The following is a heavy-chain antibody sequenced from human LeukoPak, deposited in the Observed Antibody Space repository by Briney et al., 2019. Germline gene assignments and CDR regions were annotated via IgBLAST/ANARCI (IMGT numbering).Heavy chain of an antibody. CDR1: ASTFSSYA. D-gene: IGHD2-2*01. Sequence: PGGSLRLSWPADASTFSSYAMSWVRQAPGKGLEWVSTISGSGGRTHYADSVKGRFTISRDNSKNTLYLQMNSLRAEDTAVYYCAKDRETYCSSSSCFWDWFDPWGQGTLVTVSS. CDR3: AKDRETYCSSSSCFWDWFDP. CDR2: ISGSGGRT. V-gene: IGHV3-23*01. J-gene: IGHJ5*02.